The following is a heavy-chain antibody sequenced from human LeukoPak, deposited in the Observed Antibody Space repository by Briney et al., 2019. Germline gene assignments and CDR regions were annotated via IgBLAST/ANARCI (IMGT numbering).Heavy chain of an antibody. Sequence: ASVKVSCKASGYTFSSLGISWVRQAPGQGLEWMGWISTYNDNTNYAQKFQGRVTMTEDTSTDTAYMELSSLRSEDTAVYYCATGTTVTGAVNWFDPWGQGTLVTVSS. D-gene: IGHD4-11*01. CDR3: ATGTTVTGAVNWFDP. CDR1: GYTFSSLG. J-gene: IGHJ5*02. CDR2: ISTYNDNT. V-gene: IGHV1-18*01.